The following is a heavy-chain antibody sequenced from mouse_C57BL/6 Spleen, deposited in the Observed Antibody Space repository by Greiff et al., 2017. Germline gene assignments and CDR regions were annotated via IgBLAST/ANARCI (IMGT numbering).Heavy chain of an antibody. Sequence: EVHLVESGGGLVKPGGSLKLSCAASGFTFSDYGMHWVRQAPEKGLEWVAYISSGSSTIYYADTVKGRFTISRDNAKNTLFLQMTSLRSEDTAMYYCARPITTVPSWFAYWGQGTLVTVSA. CDR1: GFTFSDYG. D-gene: IGHD1-1*01. V-gene: IGHV5-17*01. CDR3: ARPITTVPSWFAY. J-gene: IGHJ3*01. CDR2: ISSGSSTI.